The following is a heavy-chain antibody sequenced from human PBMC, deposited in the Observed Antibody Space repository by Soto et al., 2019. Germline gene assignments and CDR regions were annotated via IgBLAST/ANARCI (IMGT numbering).Heavy chain of an antibody. CDR1: GDSMGSVDYY. J-gene: IGHJ5*02. CDR2: IYYIGTT. D-gene: IGHD3-10*01. V-gene: IGHV4-30-4*01. CDR3: SRGSTYYGFMT. Sequence: QVQLQESGPGLVKPSQTLSLTCTVSGDSMGSVDYYWTWIRQPPGKGLEWIGYIYYIGTTFYNPSLESRVNISIDTSKNHFSLRLTSVTAADTAVYCCSRGSTYYGFMTWGQGTLVTVSS.